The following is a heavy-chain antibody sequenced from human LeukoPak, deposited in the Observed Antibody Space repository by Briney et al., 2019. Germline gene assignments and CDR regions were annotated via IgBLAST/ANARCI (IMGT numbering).Heavy chain of an antibody. CDR1: GYTFTSYY. CDR2: INPSGGST. Sequence: GASVKVPCKASGYTFTSYYMHWVRQAPGQGLEWMGIINPSGGSTSYAQKFQGRVTMTRDTSTSTVYMELSSLRSEDTAFYYCAKAVGYCSDSPCHSPDFWGQGTLVTVSS. V-gene: IGHV1-46*01. J-gene: IGHJ4*02. CDR3: AKAVGYCSDSPCHSPDF. D-gene: IGHD2-15*01.